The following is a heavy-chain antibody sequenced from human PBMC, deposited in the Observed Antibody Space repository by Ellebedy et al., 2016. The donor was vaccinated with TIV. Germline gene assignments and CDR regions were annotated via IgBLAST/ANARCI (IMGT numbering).Heavy chain of an antibody. CDR3: ARVGSMHYGDMGY. D-gene: IGHD4-17*01. J-gene: IGHJ4*02. CDR1: GYSFTSYW. V-gene: IGHV5-10-1*01. CDR2: IDPSDSYT. Sequence: GESLKISXKGSGYSFTSYWISWVRQMPGKGLEWMGRIDPSDSYTNYSPSFQGHVAISADKSISTAYLQWSSLKASDTAMYYCARVGSMHYGDMGYWGQGTLVTVSS.